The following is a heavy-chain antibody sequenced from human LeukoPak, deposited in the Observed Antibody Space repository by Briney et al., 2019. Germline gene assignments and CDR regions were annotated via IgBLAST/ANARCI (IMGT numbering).Heavy chain of an antibody. V-gene: IGHV4-39*07. CDR2: IYFSGSA. CDR3: ARVSGQQRSNLLRGHAFDV. J-gene: IGHJ3*01. CDR1: GDPISDPACH. D-gene: IGHD3-3*01. Sequence: NTSETLSLTCTVSGDPISDPACHWGWVRQPPGKGLEWIGSIYFSGSAYYNPSLKSRVTVSEDTFQNQFSLRLNSVTAADTAVYYCARVSGQQRSNLLRGHAFDVWGQGTMVTVS.